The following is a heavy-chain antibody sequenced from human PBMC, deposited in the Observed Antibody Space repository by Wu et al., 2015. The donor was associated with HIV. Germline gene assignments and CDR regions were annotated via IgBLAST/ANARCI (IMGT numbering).Heavy chain of an antibody. D-gene: IGHD5-24*01. V-gene: IGHV1-18*01. Sequence: QVHLVQSATEMKKPGASVKVSCKASAYGFAGYGVTWVRQAPGQGLEWMGRITSYNVNSNYAQKFQGRVTMTLDTSTSTAYMELRSLRFDDTAMYYCARGDGFNHEIDSWGQGTLVTSPQ. CDR2: ITSYNVNS. J-gene: IGHJ4*02. CDR1: AYGFAGYG. CDR3: ARGDGFNHEIDS.